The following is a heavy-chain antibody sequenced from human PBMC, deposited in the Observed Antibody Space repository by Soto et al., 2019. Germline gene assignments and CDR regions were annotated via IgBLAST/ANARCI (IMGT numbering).Heavy chain of an antibody. V-gene: IGHV1-18*01. J-gene: IGHJ1*01. CDR2: ISAYNGNT. Sequence: GASVKVSCKASGYTFTSYGISWVRHAPGQGLEWMGWISAYNGNTNHARKVQGRVTMPTDTSTSTAYIELRSLPSDDPAVYYFSRERDDSTWSGAEYLHHWGQGTGVPVSS. CDR1: GYTFTSYG. CDR3: SRERDDSTWSGAEYLHH. D-gene: IGHD6-13*01.